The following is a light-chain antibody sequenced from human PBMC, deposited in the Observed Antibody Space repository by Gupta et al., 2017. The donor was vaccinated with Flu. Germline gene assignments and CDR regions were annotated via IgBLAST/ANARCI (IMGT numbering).Light chain of an antibody. V-gene: IGKV1-5*03. CDR1: QRIGAW. CDR3: LHASSYSPT. Sequence: DIQMTQSPSTLSASVGDRVTITCRASQRIGAWLAWYQQKPGKAPRFLIYKESIVETGVPSRFSGGGSDTEFTLTISSLQPEDFANYYCLHASSYSPTFGEGTRVEVK. CDR2: KES. J-gene: IGKJ4*02.